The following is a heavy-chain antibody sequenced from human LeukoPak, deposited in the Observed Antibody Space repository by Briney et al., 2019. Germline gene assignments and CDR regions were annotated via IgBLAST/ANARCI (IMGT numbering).Heavy chain of an antibody. Sequence: PGGSLRLSCAASGFTFSSYSMNWVRQAPGKGLEWVSGISWNSGSIAYADSVKGRFTISRDNAKNSLYLQMNSLRAEDTALYYCAKGDTAMASYNWFDPWGQGTLVTVSS. CDR3: AKGDTAMASYNWFDP. D-gene: IGHD5-18*01. V-gene: IGHV3-9*01. CDR2: ISWNSGSI. J-gene: IGHJ5*02. CDR1: GFTFSSYS.